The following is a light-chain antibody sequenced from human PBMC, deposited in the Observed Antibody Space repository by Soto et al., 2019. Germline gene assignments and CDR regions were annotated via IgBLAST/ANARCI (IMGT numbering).Light chain of an antibody. J-gene: IGLJ1*01. V-gene: IGLV2-14*01. CDR2: DVS. CDR1: SSDVGGYNY. Sequence: QSVLTQPASVSGSPGQSITISCTGTSSDVGGYNYVSWYQQHPGKAPKLMIYDVSNRPSGVSNRFSGSKSGNTASLTISGLQAEDEADYYCSSYTSSSTPLFGNGTKVTV. CDR3: SSYTSSSTPL.